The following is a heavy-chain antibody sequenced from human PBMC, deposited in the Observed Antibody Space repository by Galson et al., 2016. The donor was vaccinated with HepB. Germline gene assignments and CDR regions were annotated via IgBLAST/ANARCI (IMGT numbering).Heavy chain of an antibody. Sequence: SLRLSCAASGFTVSNNYMSWVRQAPGTGLQWVSLNSGGDTDYADSVKGRFTISRDNSKNTLYLQMNSLRAEDTAVYYCAGGPMRRGWGQGTLVTVSS. CDR3: AGGPMRRG. D-gene: IGHD3-16*01. V-gene: IGHV3-53*01. CDR2: NSGGDT. J-gene: IGHJ4*02. CDR1: GFTVSNNY.